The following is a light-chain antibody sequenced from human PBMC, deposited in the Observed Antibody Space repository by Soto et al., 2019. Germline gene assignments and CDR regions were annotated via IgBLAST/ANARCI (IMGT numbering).Light chain of an antibody. CDR1: QGISSY. Sequence: DIQLTQSPSFLSASVGDRVTITCRASQGISSYLAWYQQKPGKAPKLLIYAASTLQSGVPSRFSGSGSGTEFTRTISSLQPEDFATYYIQQLNSYPLTFGGGTKVEIK. V-gene: IGKV1-9*01. CDR2: AAS. J-gene: IGKJ4*01. CDR3: QQLNSYPLT.